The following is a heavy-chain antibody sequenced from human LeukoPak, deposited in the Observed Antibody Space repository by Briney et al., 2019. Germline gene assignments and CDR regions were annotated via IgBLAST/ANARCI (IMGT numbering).Heavy chain of an antibody. Sequence: AGGSLRLSCAASGFTFGNYWMSWVRQAPGKGLEWVGRIKGKTNGGTTDYAAPVKGRFTISRDDSKNTLYLQMNSLKTEDTAVYYCTTEPPGYCSGGSCYGGYWGQGTLVTVSS. CDR2: IKGKTNGGTT. CDR3: TTEPPGYCSGGSCYGGY. V-gene: IGHV3-15*01. D-gene: IGHD2-15*01. J-gene: IGHJ4*02. CDR1: GFTFGNYW.